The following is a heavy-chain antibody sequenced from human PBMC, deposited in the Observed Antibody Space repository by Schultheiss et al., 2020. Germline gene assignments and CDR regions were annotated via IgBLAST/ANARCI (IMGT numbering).Heavy chain of an antibody. CDR1: RGSVISTDYY. CDR2: ISYSGST. V-gene: IGHV4-31*03. J-gene: IGHJ6*03. D-gene: IGHD1-7*01. Sequence: SETLSLTCTVSRGSVISTDYYWSWIRQHPGKDLEWIGYISYSGSTFYSPSLESRVTISVDTSQNQFSLRLSSVTAADTAVYFCAREHRGITGTLYYYYYMDVWGKGTTVTVSS. CDR3: AREHRGITGTLYYYYYMDV.